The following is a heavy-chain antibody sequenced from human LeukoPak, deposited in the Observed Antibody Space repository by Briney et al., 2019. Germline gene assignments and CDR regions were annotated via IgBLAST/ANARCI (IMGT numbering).Heavy chain of an antibody. CDR2: IYTSGST. V-gene: IGHV4-61*02. CDR3: ARAYNSGWTSDNWFDP. CDR1: GGSISSGSYY. J-gene: IGHJ5*02. D-gene: IGHD6-19*01. Sequence: SETLSLTCTVSGGSISSGSYYWSWIRQPAGKGLEWIGRIYTSGSTNYDPSLKSRVTISVDTSKNQFSLKLSSVTAADTAVYYCARAYNSGWTSDNWFDPWGQGTLVTVSS.